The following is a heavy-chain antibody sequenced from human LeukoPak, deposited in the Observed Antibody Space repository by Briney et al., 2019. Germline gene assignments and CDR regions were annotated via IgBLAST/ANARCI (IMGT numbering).Heavy chain of an antibody. Sequence: GLEWMGWISAYNGNTNYAQKLQGRVTMTTDTSTSTAYMELRSLRSDDTAVYYCARGEYYFDYWGQGTLVTVSS. V-gene: IGHV1-18*01. J-gene: IGHJ4*02. CDR3: ARGEYYFDY. CDR2: ISAYNGNT.